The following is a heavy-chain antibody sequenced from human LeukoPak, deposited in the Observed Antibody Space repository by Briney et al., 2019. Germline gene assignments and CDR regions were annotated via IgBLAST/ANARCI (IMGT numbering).Heavy chain of an antibody. Sequence: ASVTVSFKASVYTFTGYYMHWVRQAPGQGLEWMGWINPNSGGTNYAQKFQGRVTMTRDTSISTAYMELSRLRSDDTAVYYCAGHLPYSSGWDPEDYWGQGTLVTVSS. CDR1: VYTFTGYY. V-gene: IGHV1-2*02. CDR2: INPNSGGT. D-gene: IGHD6-19*01. J-gene: IGHJ4*02. CDR3: AGHLPYSSGWDPEDY.